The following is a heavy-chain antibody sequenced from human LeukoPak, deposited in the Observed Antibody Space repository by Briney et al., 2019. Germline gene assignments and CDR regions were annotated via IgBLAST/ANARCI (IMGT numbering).Heavy chain of an antibody. CDR1: GYTFTSYG. Sequence: ASVKVSCKASGYTFTSYGISWVRQAPGQGLEWMGWISAHNGNTNYAQKLQGRVTMTTDTSTSTAYMELRSLRSDDTAVYYCARDSVVVAATSFDYWGQGTLVTVSS. V-gene: IGHV1-18*01. D-gene: IGHD2-15*01. J-gene: IGHJ4*02. CDR2: ISAHNGNT. CDR3: ARDSVVVAATSFDY.